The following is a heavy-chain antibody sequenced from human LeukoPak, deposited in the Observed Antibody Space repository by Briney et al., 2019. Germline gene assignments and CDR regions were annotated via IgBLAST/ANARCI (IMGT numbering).Heavy chain of an antibody. J-gene: IGHJ6*02. V-gene: IGHV1-69*04. CDR2: IIPILGIA. Sequence: SVKVSCKASGGTFSSYAISWVRQAPGQGLEWMGRIIPILGIANYAQKFQGRVTITADKSTSTAYMELSSLRSEDTAVYYCAREGTGYSSGWHLFYGMDVWGQGTTVTVSS. CDR1: GGTFSSYA. CDR3: AREGTGYSSGWHLFYGMDV. D-gene: IGHD6-19*01.